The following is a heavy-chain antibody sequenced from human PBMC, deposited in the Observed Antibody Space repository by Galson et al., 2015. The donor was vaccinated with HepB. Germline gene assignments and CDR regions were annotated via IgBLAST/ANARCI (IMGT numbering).Heavy chain of an antibody. D-gene: IGHD2-15*01. CDR3: ARGGYCSGGDCYSTGGHY. J-gene: IGHJ4*02. CDR2: IKSDGSST. Sequence: SLRLSCAASGFTFNNYWMHWIRQAPGKGLVWVSCIKSDGSSTTYADSVKGRFTTSRDNAMNTPYLQMNSLRAEDTAVYFCARGGYCSGGDCYSTGGHYWGQGALVTVSS. CDR1: GFTFNNYW. V-gene: IGHV3-74*01.